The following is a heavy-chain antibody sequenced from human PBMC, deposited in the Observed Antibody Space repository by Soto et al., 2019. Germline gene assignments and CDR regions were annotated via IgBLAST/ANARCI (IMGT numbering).Heavy chain of an antibody. Sequence: GASVKVSCKASGGTFSSYAISWVRQAPGQGLEWMGGIIPIFGTANYAQKFQGRVTITADESTSTAYMELSSLGSEDTAVYYCARDYVLDPAVAGPTTAFDIWGQGTMVTVS. CDR3: ARDYVLDPAVAGPTTAFDI. CDR1: GGTFSSYA. D-gene: IGHD6-19*01. CDR2: IIPIFGTA. V-gene: IGHV1-69*13. J-gene: IGHJ3*02.